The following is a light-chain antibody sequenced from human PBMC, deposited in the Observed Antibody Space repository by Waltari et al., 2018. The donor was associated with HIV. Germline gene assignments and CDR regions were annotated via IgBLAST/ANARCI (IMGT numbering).Light chain of an antibody. Sequence: VMTQSPATLSVSPGERATFTCRASQNGNINLAWYQQKPGQAPRLLISDASSRATGVPARFSGSGSGTEFTLTISSLQSEDFAVYFCQQYANWPFTFGQGTRLEIK. V-gene: IGKV3-15*01. CDR3: QQYANWPFT. J-gene: IGKJ5*01. CDR1: QNGNIN. CDR2: DAS.